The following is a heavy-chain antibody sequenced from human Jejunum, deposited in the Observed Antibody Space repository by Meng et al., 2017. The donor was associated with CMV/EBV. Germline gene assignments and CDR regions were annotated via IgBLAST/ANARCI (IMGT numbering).Heavy chain of an antibody. CDR3: AKEYSSGWYYFDY. V-gene: IGHV3-43D*03. CDR1: GFTFDDYA. D-gene: IGHD6-13*01. CDR2: ISWDGSSG. J-gene: IGHJ4*02. Sequence: ASGFTFDDYAMPCVRQAPGKGLEWVSLISWDGSSGYYADSVKGRFTISRDNSKNSLYLQMNSLRAEDTALYYCAKEYSSGWYYFDYWGQGTLVTVSS.